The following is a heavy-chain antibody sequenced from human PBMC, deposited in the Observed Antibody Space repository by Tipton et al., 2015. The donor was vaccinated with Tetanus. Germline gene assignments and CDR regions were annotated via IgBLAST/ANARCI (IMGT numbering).Heavy chain of an antibody. D-gene: IGHD6-6*01. CDR2: IRSKASNYAT. CDR1: GFTFSNYW. CDR3: TRVAAPQPFDY. V-gene: IGHV3-73*01. J-gene: IGHJ4*02. Sequence: SLRLSCAASGFTFSNYWMSWVRQVPGKGLEWVGRIRSKASNYATAYAASVKGRFTISRDDSKNTAYLQMNSLKTEDTAVYYCTRVAAPQPFDYWGQGTLVTVSS.